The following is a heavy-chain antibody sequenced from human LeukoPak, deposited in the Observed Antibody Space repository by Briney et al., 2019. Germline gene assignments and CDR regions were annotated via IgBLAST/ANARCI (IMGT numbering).Heavy chain of an antibody. CDR2: IKSKTNGGTT. CDR3: TTGCSRITCYHWDNWFDP. CDR1: GFTFNNAW. J-gene: IGHJ5*02. D-gene: IGHD2-2*01. Sequence: GGSLRLSCAASGFTFNNAWMSWVRQAPGKGLEWVGRIKSKTNGGTTDYAAPVKGRFTISRDDSKNTLYLQMNSLKTDDTAVYYCTTGCSRITCYHWDNWFDPWGQGTLVTVSS. V-gene: IGHV3-15*01.